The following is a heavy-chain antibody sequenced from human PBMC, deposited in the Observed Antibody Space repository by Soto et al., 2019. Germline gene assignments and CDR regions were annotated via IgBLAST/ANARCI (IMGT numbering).Heavy chain of an antibody. J-gene: IGHJ3*02. V-gene: IGHV1-69*06. CDR3: SRGSGMGAPDGSFDI. D-gene: IGHD1-26*01. Sequence: QVQLVQSGAEVKKPGSSVKVSCKASGGTFSSYAISWVRQAPGQGLEGMGGIIPIFGTANYAQKFQGRVTITAEKSTSTAYMELSSRRSEDTAVYYCSRGSGMGAPDGSFDIWGQGTLVTVSS. CDR2: IIPIFGTA. CDR1: GGTFSSYA.